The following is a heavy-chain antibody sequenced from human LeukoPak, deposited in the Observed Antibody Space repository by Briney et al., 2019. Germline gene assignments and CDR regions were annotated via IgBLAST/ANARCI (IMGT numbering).Heavy chain of an antibody. CDR2: IYTSGST. V-gene: IGHV4-61*02. CDR3: ARPRYCSSISCYFHAFDV. Sequence: SETLSLTCTVSGGSISSGSYYWSWIRQPAGKGLEWIGRIYTSGSTNYNPSLKSRVTISVDTSKNQFSLKLSSVTAADTAVYYCARPRYCSSISCYFHAFDVWGQGTMVTVSS. CDR1: GGSISSGSYY. J-gene: IGHJ3*01. D-gene: IGHD2-2*01.